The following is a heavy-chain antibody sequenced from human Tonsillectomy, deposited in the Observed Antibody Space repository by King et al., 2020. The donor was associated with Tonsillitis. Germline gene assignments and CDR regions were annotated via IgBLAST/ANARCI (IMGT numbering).Heavy chain of an antibody. CDR3: RITYYYDSSGYPTSFDY. J-gene: IGHJ4*02. Sequence: QLQESGPGLVKPSETLSLICSVSGGSISSSSYYWGWIRQPPGQGLEWIGSIYYSGSTYYNPSLKSRVNISVDTSKNQFSLKLSSVTAADTAVYYCRITYYYDSSGYPTSFDYWGQGTLVTVSS. CDR1: GGSISSSSYY. D-gene: IGHD3-22*01. CDR2: IYYSGST. V-gene: IGHV4-39*07.